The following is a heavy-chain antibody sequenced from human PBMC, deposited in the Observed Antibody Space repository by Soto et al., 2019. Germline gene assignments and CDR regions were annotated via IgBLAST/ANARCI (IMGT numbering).Heavy chain of an antibody. Sequence: ASVKVSCKASGYDFTAYYINWVRQASGQGLEWMGWMNPINGAAGSARRFQGRVSMTRNTATGTAYLELTSLRSDDTAVYYCGRGPSPRAPAGGTPYYYAMDVWG. J-gene: IGHJ6*02. CDR1: GYDFTAYY. V-gene: IGHV1-8*02. CDR3: GRGPSPRAPAGGTPYYYAMDV. D-gene: IGHD2-2*01. CDR2: MNPINGAA.